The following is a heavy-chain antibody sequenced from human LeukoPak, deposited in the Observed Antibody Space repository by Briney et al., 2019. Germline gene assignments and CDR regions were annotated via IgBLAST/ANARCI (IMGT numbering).Heavy chain of an antibody. CDR1: GYSISSGYY. Sequence: SETLSLTCAVSGYSISSGYYWGWIRQPPGKGLEWIGSIYHSGSTYYNPSLKSRVTISVDTSKNQFSLKLSSVTAADTAAYYCARQGYYYDSSGYEGWAFDIWGQGTMVTVSS. D-gene: IGHD3-22*01. CDR3: ARQGYYYDSSGYEGWAFDI. J-gene: IGHJ3*02. V-gene: IGHV4-38-2*01. CDR2: IYHSGST.